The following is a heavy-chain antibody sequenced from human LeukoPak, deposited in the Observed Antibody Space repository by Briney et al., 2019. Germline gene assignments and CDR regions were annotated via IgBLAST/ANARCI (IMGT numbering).Heavy chain of an antibody. Sequence: ASVKVSCKASGYTFTSYGISWVRQPPGQGLEWMGWISAYNGNTNYAQKLQGRVTMTTDTSTSTAYMELRSLRSDDTAVYYCARVGIAVADLYAFDIWGQGTMVTVSS. D-gene: IGHD6-19*01. CDR1: GYTFTSYG. CDR2: ISAYNGNT. V-gene: IGHV1-18*01. J-gene: IGHJ3*02. CDR3: ARVGIAVADLYAFDI.